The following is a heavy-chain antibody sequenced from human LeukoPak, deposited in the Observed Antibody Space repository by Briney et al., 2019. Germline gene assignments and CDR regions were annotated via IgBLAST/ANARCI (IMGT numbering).Heavy chain of an antibody. CDR2: IYYSGST. Sequence: SETLSLTRTVSGGSISSYYWSSIRQPPGKGLEWIGYIYYSGSTNYNPSLKSRVTISVDTSKNQFSLKLSSVTAADTAVYYCAREHYDISGYFDYWGQGTLVTVSS. CDR1: GGSISSYY. V-gene: IGHV4-59*01. CDR3: AREHYDISGYFDY. D-gene: IGHD3-22*01. J-gene: IGHJ4*02.